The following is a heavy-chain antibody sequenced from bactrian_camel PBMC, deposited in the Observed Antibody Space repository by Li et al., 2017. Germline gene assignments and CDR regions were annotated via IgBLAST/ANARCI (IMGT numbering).Heavy chain of an antibody. V-gene: IGHV3S53*01. CDR2: IDSDENI. J-gene: IGHJ4*01. CDR1: KYTFNSIC. D-gene: IGHD4*01. CDR3: MASMSRAASDYCQHGARKI. Sequence: HVQLVESGGGSVQAGGSLRLTCTASKYTFNSICLGWFQQLPGKEREGVATIDSDENIMYADSAKGRFTISLDTAKNTMYLQMNSLKPEDTAIYYCMASMSRAASDYCQHGARKIWGQGTQVTVS.